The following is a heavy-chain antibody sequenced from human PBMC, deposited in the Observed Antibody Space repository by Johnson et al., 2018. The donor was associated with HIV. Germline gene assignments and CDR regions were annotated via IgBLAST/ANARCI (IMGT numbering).Heavy chain of an antibody. CDR1: EFTFSSYA. CDR2: ISYDGSNK. CDR3: AKPPSMGADAFDI. Sequence: QVQLVESGGGVVQPGGSLKLSCAASEFTFSSYAMHWVRQAPGKGLEWVAVISYDGSNKYYADSVTGRFPISRDNSKSKMYLQMNSLRAEDTAVYYCAKPPSMGADAFDIWGQGTMVTVSS. V-gene: IGHV3-30-3*02. J-gene: IGHJ3*02. D-gene: IGHD3-16*01.